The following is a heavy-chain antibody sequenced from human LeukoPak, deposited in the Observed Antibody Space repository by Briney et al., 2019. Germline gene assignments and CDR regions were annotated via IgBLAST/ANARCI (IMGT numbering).Heavy chain of an antibody. J-gene: IGHJ5*02. V-gene: IGHV1-46*01. CDR2: INPGGGST. CDR3: VRVDCSAASCSMSLFET. Sequence: ASVKGSCKASGYTFTGYYMHWVRQAPGQGLEWMGIINPGGGSTSYAQKFQGRVTMTRDTSTNTVYMELSSLRSEDTAVYYCVRVDCSAASCSMSLFETWGQGTLVTVSS. D-gene: IGHD2-15*01. CDR1: GYTFTGYY.